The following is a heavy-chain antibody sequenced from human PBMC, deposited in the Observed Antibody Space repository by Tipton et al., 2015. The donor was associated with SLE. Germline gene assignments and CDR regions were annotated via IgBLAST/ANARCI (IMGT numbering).Heavy chain of an antibody. CDR3: ARDHSSGWFAFDI. CDR1: GFTFSSYA. V-gene: IGHV3-23*01. Sequence: SLRLSCAASGFTFSSYAMSWVRQAPGKGLEWVSAISGSGGSTYYADSVKGRFTISRDNSKNTLYLQMNSLRAEDTAVYYCARDHSSGWFAFDIWGQGTMVTVSS. J-gene: IGHJ3*02. CDR2: ISGSGGST. D-gene: IGHD6-19*01.